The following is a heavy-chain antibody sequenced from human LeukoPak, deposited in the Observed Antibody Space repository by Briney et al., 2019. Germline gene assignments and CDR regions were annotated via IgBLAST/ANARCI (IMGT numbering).Heavy chain of an antibody. Sequence: GGSLRLSCTASGFTLSDYCMSWIRQAPGKWLEWVSYVSSSTNYTKYEDSVKGRFTVSRDNTKNSLYLQMNSLRAEDTAVYYCARDLGYSSPPDTWGQGTLVTVSS. CDR1: GFTLSDYC. J-gene: IGHJ5*02. CDR3: ARDLGYSSPPDT. V-gene: IGHV3-11*06. D-gene: IGHD6-19*01. CDR2: VSSSTNYT.